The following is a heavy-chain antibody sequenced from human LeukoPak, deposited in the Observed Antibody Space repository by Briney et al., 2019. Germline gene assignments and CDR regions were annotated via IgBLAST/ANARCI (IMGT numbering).Heavy chain of an antibody. Sequence: SETLSLTCAVYGGSFSGYYWSWIRQPPGKGLEWIGEINHSGSTNYNPSLKSRVTISVDKSKNQFSLKLSSVTAADTAVYYCARAGGYGSGTSYFDYWGQGTLVTVSS. CDR3: ARAGGYGSGTSYFDY. D-gene: IGHD3-10*01. J-gene: IGHJ4*02. CDR1: GGSFSGYY. V-gene: IGHV4-34*01. CDR2: INHSGST.